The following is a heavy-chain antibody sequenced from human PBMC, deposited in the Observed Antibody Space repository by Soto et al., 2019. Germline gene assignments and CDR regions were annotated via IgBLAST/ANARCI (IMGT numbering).Heavy chain of an antibody. Sequence: EVQLVQSGAEVKKPGATVKISCKVSGYTFTDYYMYWVQQAPGKGLEWMGLVDPEDGETIYAEKFQGRVTITAYTSTDTAYSELSSLRAEDTALYYCATASAIAGRLWYFDLWGRVTLVTVSS. J-gene: IGHJ2*01. CDR3: ATASAIAGRLWYFDL. CDR1: GYTFTDYY. D-gene: IGHD6-6*01. CDR2: VDPEDGET. V-gene: IGHV1-69-2*01.